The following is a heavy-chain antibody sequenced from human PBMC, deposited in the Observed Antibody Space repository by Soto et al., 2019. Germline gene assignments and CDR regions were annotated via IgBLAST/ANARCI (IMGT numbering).Heavy chain of an antibody. CDR1: GGSFSGYY. CDR2: INHSGST. D-gene: IGHD6-19*01. V-gene: IGHV4-34*01. Sequence: SETLSLTCAVYGGSFSGYYWSWIRQPPGKGLEWIGEINHSGSTNYNPSLKSRVTISVDTSKNQFSLKLSSVTAADTAVYYCARGVAVAGTGEDSWFDPWGQGTLVTVSS. CDR3: ARGVAVAGTGEDSWFDP. J-gene: IGHJ5*02.